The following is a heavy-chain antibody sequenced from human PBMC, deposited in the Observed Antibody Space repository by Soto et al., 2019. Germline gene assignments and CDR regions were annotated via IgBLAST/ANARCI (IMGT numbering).Heavy chain of an antibody. CDR1: GGSISSYY. V-gene: IGHV4-59*08. J-gene: IGHJ4*02. CDR2: IYYSGST. Sequence: QVQLQESGPGLVKPSETLSLTCTVSGGSISSYYWSWIRQPPGKGLEWIGFIYYSGSTNYNPSLKSRGTISVDTSKNQFSLKLSSVTAADTAVYYCARRRSGPTFFDYWGQGTLVTVSS. D-gene: IGHD3-10*01. CDR3: ARRRSGPTFFDY.